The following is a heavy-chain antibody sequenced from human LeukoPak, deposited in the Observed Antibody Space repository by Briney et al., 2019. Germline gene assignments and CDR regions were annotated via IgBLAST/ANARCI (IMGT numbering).Heavy chain of an antibody. Sequence: PGGSLRLSCAASGFTFSDYYMSGIRQAPGKGLEWVSYISSSSSNRNYADSVKCRFTISRDNAKNSLYLQMHSLRAEDTAVYYCARQTFLEWFFDYSGQGTLVTVSS. CDR3: ARQTFLEWFFDY. CDR1: GFTFSDYY. V-gene: IGHV3-11*03. CDR2: ISSSSSNR. D-gene: IGHD3-3*02. J-gene: IGHJ4*02.